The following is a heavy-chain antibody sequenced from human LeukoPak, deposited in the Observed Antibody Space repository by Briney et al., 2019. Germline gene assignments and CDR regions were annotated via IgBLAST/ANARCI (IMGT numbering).Heavy chain of an antibody. CDR3: ARGYGGYDWVFES. CDR2: IYYSGST. Sequence: SETLSLTCTVSGGSISSHYWSWIRQPPGKGLEWIGYIYYSGSTKYNPSLKSRVTVSVDTSKNQFSLKLNSVTAADTAVYYCARGYGGYDWVFESWGQGTLVTVSS. V-gene: IGHV4-59*11. D-gene: IGHD5-12*01. CDR1: GGSISSHY. J-gene: IGHJ4*02.